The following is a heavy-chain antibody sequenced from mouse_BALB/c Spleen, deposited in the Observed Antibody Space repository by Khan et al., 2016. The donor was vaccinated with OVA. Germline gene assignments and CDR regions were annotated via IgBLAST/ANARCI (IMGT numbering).Heavy chain of an antibody. CDR2: ISYSDVT. Sequence: EVELVESGPGLVKPSQSLSLTCTVTGYSITSGYAWNWIRQFPGNKLEWMGYISYSDVTNYNPYLKSRISITRDTSKNESFLQLNSVTTEDTATYYCARGNYYGHYFDYWCQGTTLTVSS. V-gene: IGHV3-2*02. D-gene: IGHD1-1*01. CDR3: ARGNYYGHYFDY. CDR1: GYSITSGYA. J-gene: IGHJ2*01.